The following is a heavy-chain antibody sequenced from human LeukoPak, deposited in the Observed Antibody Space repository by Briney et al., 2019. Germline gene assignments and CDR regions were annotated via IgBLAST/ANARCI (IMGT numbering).Heavy chain of an antibody. CDR2: ISYDGSNK. D-gene: IGHD5-12*01. CDR3: ARGSNSGYDYSLGY. CDR1: GFTFSSYA. V-gene: IGHV3-30*04. J-gene: IGHJ4*02. Sequence: GGSLRLSCAASGFTFSSYAMHWVRQAPGKGLEWVAVISYDGSNKYYADSVKGRFTISRDNAKNSLYLQMNSLRAEDTAVYYCARGSNSGYDYSLGYWGQGTLVTVSS.